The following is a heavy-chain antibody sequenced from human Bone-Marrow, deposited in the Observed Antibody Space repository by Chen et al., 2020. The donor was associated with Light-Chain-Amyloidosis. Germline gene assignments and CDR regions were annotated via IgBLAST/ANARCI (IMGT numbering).Heavy chain of an antibody. D-gene: IGHD3-10*01. CDR3: ARQSYGSDSYFSLDNTYYMDV. V-gene: IGHV4-39*07. CDR1: GGSISSSSHY. CDR2: IFYGDIR. Sequence: QLQLQESGPGLGEPSETLSLTCTVSGGSISSSSHYWGWIRQPPGKGPEWIGSIFYGDIRYYNPSLKRRVTISVDPSNNQISLSLTSVTAGDTAMYYCARQSYGSDSYFSLDNTYYMDVWGRGTTVTVSS. J-gene: IGHJ6*03.